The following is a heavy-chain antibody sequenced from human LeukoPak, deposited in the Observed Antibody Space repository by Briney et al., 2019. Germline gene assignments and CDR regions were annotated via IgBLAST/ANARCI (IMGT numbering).Heavy chain of an antibody. CDR3: ARDTGGGVDY. CDR2: ISSSSSYT. V-gene: IGHV3-21*04. J-gene: IGHJ4*02. Sequence: GGSLRLSCAASGFTFSSYSMNWVRQAPGKGLEWVSSISSSSSYTYYADSVKGRFTISRHNSKNTLYLQMNGLRAEDTAVYYCARDTGGGVDYWGQGTLVTVSS. D-gene: IGHD2-8*02. CDR1: GFTFSSYS.